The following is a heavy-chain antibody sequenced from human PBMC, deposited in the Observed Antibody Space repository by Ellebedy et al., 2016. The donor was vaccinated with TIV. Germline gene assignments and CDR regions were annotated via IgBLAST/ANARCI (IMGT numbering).Heavy chain of an antibody. V-gene: IGHV3-7*01. Sequence: GGSLRLXCAASGFPLSRHYISWVRQAPGQGLEWVANIRQDGREKYYVDSVKGRFTISRDNARNSVHLQMNSLRAEDTAVYYCAREAIVGTADDAFDIWGQGTMVTVSS. CDR2: IRQDGREK. J-gene: IGHJ3*02. CDR3: AREAIVGTADDAFDI. CDR1: GFPLSRHY. D-gene: IGHD1-26*01.